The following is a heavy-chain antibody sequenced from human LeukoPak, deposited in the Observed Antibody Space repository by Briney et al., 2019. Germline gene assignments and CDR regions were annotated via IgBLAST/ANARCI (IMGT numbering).Heavy chain of an antibody. D-gene: IGHD3-22*01. Sequence: GGSLRLSCEASGFTFSSYGMHWVRQAPGKGLEWVAVKSYDGSNKYYADSVKGRFTISRDNSKNTLYLQMNSLRAEDTAVYYCAKGVNYYDSSGYSLDAFDIWGQGTMVTVSS. V-gene: IGHV3-30*18. CDR2: KSYDGSNK. J-gene: IGHJ3*02. CDR3: AKGVNYYDSSGYSLDAFDI. CDR1: GFTFSSYG.